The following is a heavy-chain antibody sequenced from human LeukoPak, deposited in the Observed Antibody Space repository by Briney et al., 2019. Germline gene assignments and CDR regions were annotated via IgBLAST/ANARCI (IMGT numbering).Heavy chain of an antibody. CDR3: AGRRSSGWYAY. V-gene: IGHV3-53*01. J-gene: IGHJ4*02. Sequence: GGSLRLSCATSGFTVSSNYMSWVRQAPGKGLEWVSVIYDSGTTYYADSVKGRFLIFRDTSKNTVDLQMNSLRVEDTAVYYCAGRRSSGWYAYWGQGTLVTVSS. CDR2: IYDSGTT. D-gene: IGHD6-19*01. CDR1: GFTVSSNY.